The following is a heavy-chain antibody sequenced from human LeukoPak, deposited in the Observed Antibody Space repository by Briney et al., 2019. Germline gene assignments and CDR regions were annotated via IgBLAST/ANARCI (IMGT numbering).Heavy chain of an antibody. CDR1: GFTFGDYA. D-gene: IGHD6-13*01. J-gene: IGHJ4*02. V-gene: IGHV3-49*03. CDR3: TRPGIAASVGY. CDR2: IRSKAYGGTT. Sequence: GGSLRLSCTASGFTFGDYAMSWFRQAPGKGLEWVGFIRSKAYGGTTEYAASVKGRFTISRDDSKSIAYLQMNSLKTEDTAVYYCTRPGIAASVGYWGQGTLVTVSS.